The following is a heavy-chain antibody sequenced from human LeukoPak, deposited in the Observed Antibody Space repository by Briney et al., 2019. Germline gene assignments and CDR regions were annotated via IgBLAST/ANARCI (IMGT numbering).Heavy chain of an antibody. J-gene: IGHJ4*02. CDR2: ISSDGYTI. CDR1: GFTFSNYN. V-gene: IGHV3-48*01. Sequence: GGSLRLSCAASGFTFSNYNMNWVRQAPGKGLEWVSYISSDGYTIFYADSVQVRFTISRDNAKNSLFLQMNSLRAEDTAMYYCARPYCSSTSCPTFDDWGQGTLVTVSS. CDR3: ARPYCSSTSCPTFDD. D-gene: IGHD2-2*01.